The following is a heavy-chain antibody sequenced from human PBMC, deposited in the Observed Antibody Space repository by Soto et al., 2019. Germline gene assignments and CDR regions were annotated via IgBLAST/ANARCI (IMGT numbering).Heavy chain of an antibody. CDR2: IYHSGST. CDR3: ARERDCSGGSCYAGAFDI. Sequence: PSETLSLTCAVSSGYISSSNWWSWVRQPPGKGLEWIGEIYHSGSTNYNPSLKSRVTISVDRSKNQFSLKLSSVTAADTAVYYCARERDCSGGSCYAGAFDIWGQGTMVTVSS. V-gene: IGHV4-4*02. D-gene: IGHD2-15*01. J-gene: IGHJ3*02. CDR1: SGYISSSNW.